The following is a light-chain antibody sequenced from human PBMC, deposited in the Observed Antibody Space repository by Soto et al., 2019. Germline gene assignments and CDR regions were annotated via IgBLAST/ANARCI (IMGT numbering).Light chain of an antibody. V-gene: IGLV1-44*01. CDR3: AAWDDSLNGWV. CDR2: SNN. J-gene: IGLJ3*02. Sequence: QSVLTQPPSASATPGQRVTISCSGRSSSIGTNTVDWYQQFPGTAPKLLIHSNNQRPSGVPDRFSGSKSGTSASLAISGLQSEDEADYYCAAWDDSLNGWVFGGGTKLTVL. CDR1: SSSIGTNT.